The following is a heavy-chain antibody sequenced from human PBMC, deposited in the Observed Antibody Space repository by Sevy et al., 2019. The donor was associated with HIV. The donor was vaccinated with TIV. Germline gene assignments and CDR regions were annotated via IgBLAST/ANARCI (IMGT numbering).Heavy chain of an antibody. CDR2: IRYDGSNK. J-gene: IGHJ6*02. V-gene: IGHV3-33*01. CDR1: GFSVSRYD. Sequence: GGSLRLSCAASGFSVSRYDMHWVRQAPGMGLEWVAVIRYDGSNKHYGDSVKGRFTISRDNSKNALYLQMSSLRAEDTAVYYCAREKVDTSMIFVEYYGMDVWGQGTTVTVSS. CDR3: AREKVDTSMIFVEYYGMDV. D-gene: IGHD5-18*01.